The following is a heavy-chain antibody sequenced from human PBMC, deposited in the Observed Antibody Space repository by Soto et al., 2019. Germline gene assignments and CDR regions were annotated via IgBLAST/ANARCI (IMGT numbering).Heavy chain of an antibody. CDR1: GYTFTSYA. V-gene: IGHV1-3*01. Sequence: QVQLVQSGAEVKKPGASVKVSCKASGYTFTSYAMHWVRQAPGQRLEWMGWINAGNGNTKYSQKFQGRVTITRDTPASTAYMELSSLRSEDTAVYYCARDFRQQWLEPCDYWGQGTLVTVSS. D-gene: IGHD6-19*01. CDR3: ARDFRQQWLEPCDY. J-gene: IGHJ4*02. CDR2: INAGNGNT.